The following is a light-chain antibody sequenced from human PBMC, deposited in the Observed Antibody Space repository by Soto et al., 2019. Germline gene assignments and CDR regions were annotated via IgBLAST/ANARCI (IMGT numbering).Light chain of an antibody. CDR2: DVS. J-gene: IGLJ1*01. V-gene: IGLV2-14*01. CDR3: SSYTSSSTYV. Sequence: PLSHPASVPGSPGQSIPISLTRTSSDVGGYNYVSWYQQHPGKAPKLMIYDVSSRPSGVSDRFSGSKSGNTASLTISGLQAEDEADYYCSSYTSSSTYVFGTGTKVTVL. CDR1: SSDVGGYNY.